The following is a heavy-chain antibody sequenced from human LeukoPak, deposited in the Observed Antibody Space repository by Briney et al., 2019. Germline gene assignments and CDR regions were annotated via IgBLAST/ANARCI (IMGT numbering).Heavy chain of an antibody. CDR1: GFTFSRYG. CDR3: AKEGTPQVSTWYDL. D-gene: IGHD3-10*01. CDR2: ISYDGRNK. J-gene: IGHJ5*02. Sequence: GGSLRLSCAASGFTFSRYGMHWVRQAPGKGLEWVAVISYDGRNKYYADSVKGRFTISRDNSKNTLSLQMNSLRAEDTAVYYCAKEGTPQVSTWYDLWGQGTQVIVSS. V-gene: IGHV3-30*18.